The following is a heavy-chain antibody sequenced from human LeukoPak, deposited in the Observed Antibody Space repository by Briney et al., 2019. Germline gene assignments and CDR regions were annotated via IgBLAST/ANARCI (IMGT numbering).Heavy chain of an antibody. CDR1: GYTFTSYG. J-gene: IGHJ4*02. CDR2: ISAYNGNT. V-gene: IGHV1-18*01. Sequence: ASVSVSCKASGYTFTSYGISWVRQAPGQGLEWMGWISAYNGNTNYAQKLQGRVTMTTDTSTSTAYMELRSLRSDDTAVYYCARVLGYCSGGSCHEIDYWGQGTLVTVSS. CDR3: ARVLGYCSGGSCHEIDY. D-gene: IGHD2-15*01.